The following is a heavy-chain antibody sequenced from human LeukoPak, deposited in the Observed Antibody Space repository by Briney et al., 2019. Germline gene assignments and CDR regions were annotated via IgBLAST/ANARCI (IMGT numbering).Heavy chain of an antibody. CDR2: IKQDGSEK. V-gene: IGHV3-7*01. J-gene: IGHJ4*02. Sequence: PGGSLRLSCAASGFTFSSYWMSWVRQAPGKGLEWVANIKQDGSEKYYVDSVKGRFTISRDNAKTSLYLRMNSLRAEDTAVYYCANPLGDTYYYDSSGYPDYWGQGTLVTVSS. D-gene: IGHD3-22*01. CDR1: GFTFSSYW. CDR3: ANPLGDTYYYDSSGYPDY.